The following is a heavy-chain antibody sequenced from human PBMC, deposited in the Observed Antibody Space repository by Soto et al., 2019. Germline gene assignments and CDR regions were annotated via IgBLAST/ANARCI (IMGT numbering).Heavy chain of an antibody. D-gene: IGHD3-16*02. V-gene: IGHV3-23*01. CDR3: AKDYKGYDYIWGSYRMVDY. J-gene: IGHJ4*02. Sequence: PGGSLRLSCAASGFTFSSYAMGWVRQAPGKGLEWVSAISGSGGSTYYADSVKGRFTISRDNSKNTLYLQMNSLRAEDTAVYYCAKDYKGYDYIWGSYRMVDYWGQGTLVTVSS. CDR2: ISGSGGST. CDR1: GFTFSSYA.